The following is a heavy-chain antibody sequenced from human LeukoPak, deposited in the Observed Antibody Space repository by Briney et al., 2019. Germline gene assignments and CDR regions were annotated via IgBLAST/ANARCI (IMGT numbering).Heavy chain of an antibody. CDR1: GYTFTGYY. CDR2: INPNSGGT. J-gene: IGHJ4*02. CDR3: ARGITANGPLDY. D-gene: IGHD3-10*01. V-gene: IGHV1-2*02. Sequence: ASVKVSCKASGYTFTGYYMHWVRQAPGQGLEWMGWINPNSGGTNYAQKFQGRVTMTRDTSISTAYMELRSLRSDDTAVYYCARGITANGPLDYWGQGTLVTVSS.